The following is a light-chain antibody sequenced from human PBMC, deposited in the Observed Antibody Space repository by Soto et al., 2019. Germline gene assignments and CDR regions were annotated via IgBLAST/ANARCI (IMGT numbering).Light chain of an antibody. CDR3: SSYAGSNNWV. Sequence: QSVLTQPPSASGSPGQSVAISCTGTSSDVGGYNYVSWYQQHPGKAPKLIIYEVTKCPSGVPDRFSGSKSGNTASLTVSGLQAEDEADYYCSSYAGSNNWVFGGGTKL. CDR1: SSDVGGYNY. CDR2: EVT. J-gene: IGLJ3*02. V-gene: IGLV2-8*01.